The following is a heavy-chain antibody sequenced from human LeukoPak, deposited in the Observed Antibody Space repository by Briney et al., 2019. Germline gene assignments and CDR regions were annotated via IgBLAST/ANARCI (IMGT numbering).Heavy chain of an antibody. CDR3: ARDLKGLWRPNYYFDY. J-gene: IGHJ4*02. CDR1: GFTFSSYA. CDR2: ISYDGSNK. D-gene: IGHD1-1*01. V-gene: IGHV3-30-3*01. Sequence: GGSLRLSCAASGFTFSSYAMHWVRQAPGKGLEWVAVISYDGSNKYYADSVKGRFTISRDNSKNTLYLQMNSLRAEDTAVYYCARDLKGLWRPNYYFDYWGQGTLVTVSS.